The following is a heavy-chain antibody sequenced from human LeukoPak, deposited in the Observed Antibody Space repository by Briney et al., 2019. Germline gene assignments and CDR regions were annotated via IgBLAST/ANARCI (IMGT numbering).Heavy chain of an antibody. CDR1: GFTFSSYA. D-gene: IGHD5-18*01. Sequence: GGSLRLSCAASGFTFSSYAMHWVRQAPGKGLEWVAVISYDGSNKYYADSVKGRFTISRDNSKNTLYLQMNSLRAEDTAVYYCARGVRGYSYGYFDYWGQGTLVTVSS. CDR3: ARGVRGYSYGYFDY. V-gene: IGHV3-30*04. J-gene: IGHJ4*02. CDR2: ISYDGSNK.